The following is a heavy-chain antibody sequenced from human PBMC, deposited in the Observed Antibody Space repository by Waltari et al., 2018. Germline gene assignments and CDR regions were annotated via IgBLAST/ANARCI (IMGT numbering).Heavy chain of an antibody. CDR3: ARDMSGIVPAGGMDV. CDR1: GGSISSYY. J-gene: IGHJ6*02. CDR2: IYYSGST. V-gene: IGHV4-59*01. Sequence: QVQLQESGPGLVKPSETPSLTCTVSGGSISSYYWSWTRPPPGKGLEWIGYIYYSGSTNYNPSLKSRVTISVDTSKNQFSLKLSSVTAADTAVYYCARDMSGIVPAGGMDVWGQGTTVTVSS. D-gene: IGHD3-3*01.